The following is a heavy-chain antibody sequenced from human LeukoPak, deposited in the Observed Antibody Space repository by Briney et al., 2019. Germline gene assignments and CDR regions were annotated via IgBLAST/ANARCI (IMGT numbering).Heavy chain of an antibody. V-gene: IGHV1-69*13. CDR3: ASSGKGRSFTVVTSLGSDLSVY. D-gene: IGHD4-23*01. CDR1: GGTFSSYT. J-gene: IGHJ4*02. Sequence: SVKVSCKASGGTFSSYTISWVRQAPGQGLEWMGGIIPIFGTPNYAQKFQGRVTITADESTSTAYMELSSLRSEDTAVYYCASSGKGRSFTVVTSLGSDLSVYWGQGTLVTVSS. CDR2: IIPIFGTP.